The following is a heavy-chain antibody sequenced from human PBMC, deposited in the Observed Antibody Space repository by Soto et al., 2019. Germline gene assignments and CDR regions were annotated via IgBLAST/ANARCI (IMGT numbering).Heavy chain of an antibody. D-gene: IGHD3-22*01. Sequence: GGSLRLSCAASGFTFSIYAMTWVRQSPGKGLEWVSSMSRTGDNTYYADSVKGRFTISRDNSKNTLYLQMNSLRAEDTAIYYCAKDQSNSKPLYYFDFWGPGTLVTVS. CDR3: AKDQSNSKPLYYFDF. CDR2: MSRTGDNT. V-gene: IGHV3-23*01. CDR1: GFTFSIYA. J-gene: IGHJ4*02.